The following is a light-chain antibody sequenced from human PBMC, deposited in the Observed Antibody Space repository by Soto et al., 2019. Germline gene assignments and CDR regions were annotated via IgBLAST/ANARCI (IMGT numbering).Light chain of an antibody. CDR2: ATS. V-gene: IGKV3-20*01. CDR1: QILTSSY. Sequence: EIVLTQAPGTQSLSPGERATLSCRASQILTSSYLAWYQQKPCQAPRLLIYATSSRVTGIPDRFSGGGSGTDFTLTISRLEPEDFAVYYCQQYHGSPYTFGQGTKLEIK. J-gene: IGKJ2*01. CDR3: QQYHGSPYT.